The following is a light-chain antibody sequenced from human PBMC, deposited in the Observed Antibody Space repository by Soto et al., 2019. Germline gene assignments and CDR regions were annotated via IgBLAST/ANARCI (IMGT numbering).Light chain of an antibody. CDR3: NSFTTTSTRI. Sequence: QSALTQPASVSGSPGQSITISCTGTSSDVGAYNYISWYQQHPGKVPKLLIYEVNNRPSGVSDRFYGSKSGNTASLTISGLQAEDEADYYCNSFTTTSTRIFGGGTKVTVL. CDR1: SSDVGAYNY. V-gene: IGLV2-14*01. CDR2: EVN. J-gene: IGLJ2*01.